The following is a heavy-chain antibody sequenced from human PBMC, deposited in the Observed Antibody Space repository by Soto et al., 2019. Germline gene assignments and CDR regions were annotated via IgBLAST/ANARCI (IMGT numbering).Heavy chain of an antibody. Sequence: SVKVSCKASGGTFSSYAISWVRQAPGQGLEWMGGIIPIFGTANYAQKFQGRVTITADKSTSTAYMELSSLRSEDTAVYYCARAQRTVPALNAFDPWGQGTLVTVYS. V-gene: IGHV1-69*06. J-gene: IGHJ5*02. CDR1: GGTFSSYA. D-gene: IGHD2-2*01. CDR3: ARAQRTVPALNAFDP. CDR2: IIPIFGTA.